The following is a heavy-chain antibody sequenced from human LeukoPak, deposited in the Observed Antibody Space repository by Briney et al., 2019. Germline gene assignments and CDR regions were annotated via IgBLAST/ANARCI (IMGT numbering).Heavy chain of an antibody. CDR2: ISSSSSYI. J-gene: IGHJ4*02. V-gene: IGHV3-21*01. CDR1: GFSFSSFS. CDR3: ARDGGRRRFDY. D-gene: IGHD3-16*01. Sequence: GGSLRLSCAASGFSFSSFSMNWVRQAPGKRLEWVSSISSSSSYIYYADSVKGRFTISRDNAKNSLYLQMNSLRAEDTAVYYCARDGGRRRFDYWGQGTLVTVSS.